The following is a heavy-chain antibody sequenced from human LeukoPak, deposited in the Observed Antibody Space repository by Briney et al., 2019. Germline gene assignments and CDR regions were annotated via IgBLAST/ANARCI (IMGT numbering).Heavy chain of an antibody. CDR2: IYYSGST. J-gene: IGHJ4*02. Sequence: SETLSLTCTVSGGSISSYYWSWIRQPPGKGLEGIGYIYYSGSTNYNPSLKSRVTISVDTSKNQFSLKLSSVTAAHTAVYYCAGSITGTSSWLFDYWGQGTLVTASS. V-gene: IGHV4-59*01. CDR3: AGSITGTSSWLFDY. D-gene: IGHD6-13*01. CDR1: GGSISSYY.